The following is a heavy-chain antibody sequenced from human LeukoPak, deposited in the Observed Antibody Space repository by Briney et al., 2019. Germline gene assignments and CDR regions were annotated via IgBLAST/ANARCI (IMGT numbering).Heavy chain of an antibody. CDR3: AREGSGGTGQQWLVPDYFDY. J-gene: IGHJ4*02. D-gene: IGHD6-19*01. V-gene: IGHV1-69*04. CDR2: IIPILGIA. CDR1: GGTFSSYT. Sequence: SVKVSCKASGGTFSSYTISWVRQAPGQGLEWMGRIIPILGIANYAQKFQGRVTITADKSTSTAYMELSSLRSEDTAVYYCAREGSGGTGQQWLVPDYFDYWGQGTLVTVSS.